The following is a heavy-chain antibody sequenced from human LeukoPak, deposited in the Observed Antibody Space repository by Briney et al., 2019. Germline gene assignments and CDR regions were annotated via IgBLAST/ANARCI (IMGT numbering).Heavy chain of an antibody. CDR2: ISGSCGGT. J-gene: IGHJ4*02. V-gene: IGHV3-23*01. CDR1: GFTFSSYA. Sequence: GGSLRLSCAASGFTFSSYAMSWVRQAPGKGLEWVSAISGSCGGTYYADSVKGRFTISRDNSKNTLYLQMNSLRAEDTAVYYCAKDSGDFRYCSGGSCHGPGYFDYWGQGTLVTVSS. D-gene: IGHD2-15*01. CDR3: AKDSGDFRYCSGGSCHGPGYFDY.